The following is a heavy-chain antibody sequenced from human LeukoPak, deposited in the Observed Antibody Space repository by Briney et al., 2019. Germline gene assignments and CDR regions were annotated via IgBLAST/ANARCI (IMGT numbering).Heavy chain of an antibody. Sequence: GGSLRLSCTASGFTFSTYWMHWVRQAPGKGLVWVSRISTDGSTTSSADSVRGRFTISRDNANNTLYLQMNSLRAEDTAVYYCARDGRVTTAGNWFDPWGQGTVVTVSS. CDR1: GFTFSTYW. CDR2: ISTDGSTT. J-gene: IGHJ5*02. D-gene: IGHD4-17*01. V-gene: IGHV3-74*01. CDR3: ARDGRVTTAGNWFDP.